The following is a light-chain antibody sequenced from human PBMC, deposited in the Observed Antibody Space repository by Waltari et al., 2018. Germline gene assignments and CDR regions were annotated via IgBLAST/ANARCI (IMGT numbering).Light chain of an antibody. J-gene: IGKJ3*01. CDR2: TAS. CDR1: HTIDTY. Sequence: DIHMTQSPSSLSASVGDRVTITCRASHTIDTYLNWYQQKPGKAPNLLISTASTLQIGVPSRFSGSGSGTDFTLTIDSMQPEDFATYYCQQSYSRPLFTFGPGTKVDL. V-gene: IGKV1-39*01. CDR3: QQSYSRPLFT.